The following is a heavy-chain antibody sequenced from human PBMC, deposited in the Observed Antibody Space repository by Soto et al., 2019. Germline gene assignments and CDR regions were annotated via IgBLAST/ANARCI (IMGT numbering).Heavy chain of an antibody. CDR3: ARPMSRAAAAYYYYYGMDV. J-gene: IGHJ6*02. CDR1: GGTFSSYA. D-gene: IGHD6-13*01. Sequence: QVQLVQSGAEVKKPGSSVKVSCKASGGTFSSYAISWVRQAPGQGIEWMGGIIPIFGTANYAQKFQGRVTITADESTSTAYMELSSLRSEDTAVYYCARPMSRAAAAYYYYYGMDVWGQGTTVTVSS. CDR2: IIPIFGTA. V-gene: IGHV1-69*19.